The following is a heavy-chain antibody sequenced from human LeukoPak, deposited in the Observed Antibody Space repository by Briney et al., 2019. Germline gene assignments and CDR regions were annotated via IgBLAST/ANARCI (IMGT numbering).Heavy chain of an antibody. CDR2: IYTSGST. Sequence: PSETLSLTCTVSGGSISSYYWSWIRQPAGKGLEWIGRIYTSGSTNYSPSLKSRVTMSVDTSKNQFSLKLSSVTAADTAVYYCARASGSYYPYYYYYMDVWGKGTTVTISS. J-gene: IGHJ6*03. D-gene: IGHD1-26*01. CDR1: GGSISSYY. V-gene: IGHV4-4*07. CDR3: ARASGSYYPYYYYYMDV.